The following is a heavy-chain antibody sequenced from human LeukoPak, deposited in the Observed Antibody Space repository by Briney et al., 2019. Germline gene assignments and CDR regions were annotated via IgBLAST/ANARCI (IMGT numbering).Heavy chain of an antibody. D-gene: IGHD1-20*01. CDR2: FDPEDGET. CDR1: GYTLTELS. CDR3: ATAPPNNWNDDYFDY. V-gene: IGHV1-24*01. J-gene: IGHJ4*02. Sequence: ASVNVSCKVSGYTLTELSMHWVRQAPGKGLEWMGGFDPEDGETIYAQKFQGRVTMTEDTSTDTAYMELSSLRSEDTAVYYCATAPPNNWNDDYFDYWGQGTLVTVSS.